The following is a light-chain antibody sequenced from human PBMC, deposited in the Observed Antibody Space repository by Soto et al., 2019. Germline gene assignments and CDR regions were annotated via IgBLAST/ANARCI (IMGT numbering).Light chain of an antibody. V-gene: IGKV3-20*01. J-gene: IGKJ1*01. CDR3: QQYGSSPGT. CDR2: GAS. Sequence: EIVLKHSPCTVSLTPGERATLSCRASQGVTSRYLAWYQQKPGQAPRLLIFGASIRDTGIPDRFSGSGSGTDFTLTISRLESEDFAVYYCQQYGSSPGTFGQGAKVDIK. CDR1: QGVTSRY.